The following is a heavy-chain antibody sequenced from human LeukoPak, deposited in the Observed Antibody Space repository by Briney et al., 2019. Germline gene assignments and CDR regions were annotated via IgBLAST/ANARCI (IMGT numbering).Heavy chain of an antibody. D-gene: IGHD6-13*01. Sequence: SETLSLTCTVSGGSISSGDYYWSWIRQPPGWGLEWIGYIYYSGSTYYNPSLKSRVTISVDTSKNQFSLKLSSVTAADTAVYYCARGVSPIFASWWFDPWGQGTLVTVSS. J-gene: IGHJ5*02. V-gene: IGHV4-30-4*08. CDR1: GGSISSGDYY. CDR2: IYYSGST. CDR3: ARGVSPIFASWWFDP.